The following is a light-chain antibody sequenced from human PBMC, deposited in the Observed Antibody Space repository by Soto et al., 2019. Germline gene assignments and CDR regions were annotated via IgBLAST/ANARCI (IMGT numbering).Light chain of an antibody. Sequence: EIVLTQSPVTLSLSPGERATLSCRASQSVSSYLAWYQQKPGQAPRLLIYDASNRATGIPDRFSGSGSGTDFTLTISRLEPEDFAVYYCQQYGSSGTFGQGTKVEIK. CDR3: QQYGSSGT. CDR1: QSVSSY. V-gene: IGKV3-20*01. CDR2: DAS. J-gene: IGKJ1*01.